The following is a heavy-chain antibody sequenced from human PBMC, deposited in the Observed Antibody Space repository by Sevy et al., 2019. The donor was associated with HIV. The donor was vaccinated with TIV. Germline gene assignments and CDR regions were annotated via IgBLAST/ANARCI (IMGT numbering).Heavy chain of an antibody. D-gene: IGHD2-2*01. J-gene: IGHJ5*02. CDR3: ARRPGASIAGYWFDP. V-gene: IGHV4-61*03. CDR1: GDSLSGSAYY. Sequence: SETLSLTCTVSGDSLSGSAYYWSWIRQPPGKGLELIGYTDDRGNTIYNPSLRSRFIISVDTSNNHFSLTVRSVTAADTAVYYCARRPGASIAGYWFDPWGQGTLVTVSS. CDR2: TDDRGNT.